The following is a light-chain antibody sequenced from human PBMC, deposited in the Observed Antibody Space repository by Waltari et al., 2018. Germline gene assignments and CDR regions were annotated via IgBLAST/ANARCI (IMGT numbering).Light chain of an antibody. CDR3: QQYGSSPRT. Sequence: EIVLTQSPATLSLSPGERATLSCRASQSVSSSYLAWYQQKPGLAPRLLIYDASSSATGIPDRFSGSGSGTDFTLTISRLEPEDFAVYYCQQYGSSPRTFGQGTKVEIK. CDR1: QSVSSSY. J-gene: IGKJ1*01. V-gene: IGKV3D-20*01. CDR2: DAS.